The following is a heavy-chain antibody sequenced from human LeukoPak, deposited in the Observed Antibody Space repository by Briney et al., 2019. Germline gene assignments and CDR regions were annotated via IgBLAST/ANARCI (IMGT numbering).Heavy chain of an antibody. CDR1: GGSISSGSYY. J-gene: IGHJ6*03. V-gene: IGHV4-61*02. CDR3: ARAPGGRRAYYMDV. Sequence: SQTLSLTCTVSGGSISSGSYYWSWIRQPAGKGLEWIGRIYTYESPNYNPSLKSRVSISVDTSKNQFSLKLTSVTAADTAVYFCARAPGGRRAYYMDVWGKGTTVTISS. D-gene: IGHD3-16*01. CDR2: IYTYESP.